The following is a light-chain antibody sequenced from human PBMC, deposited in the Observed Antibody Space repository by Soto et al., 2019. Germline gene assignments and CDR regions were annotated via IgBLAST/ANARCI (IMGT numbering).Light chain of an antibody. CDR3: CSYAGSGTFYV. V-gene: IGLV2-23*01. Sequence: QSVLAQPASVSGSPGRSITISCSDVGSFLLVSWYQQRPGKAPQLIIYEGNKRPSGISNRFSGFKSGNTASLTVSGLQAEDEADYYCCSYAGSGTFYVFGSGTKVTVL. CDR2: EGN. CDR1: DVGSFLL. J-gene: IGLJ1*01.